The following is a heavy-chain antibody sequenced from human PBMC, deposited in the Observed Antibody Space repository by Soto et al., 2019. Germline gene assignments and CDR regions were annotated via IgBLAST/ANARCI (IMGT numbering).Heavy chain of an antibody. J-gene: IGHJ5*02. CDR2: INHSGST. V-gene: IGHV4-34*01. Sequence: PSETLSLTCAVYGGSFSGYYWSWIRQPPGKGLEWIGEINHSGSTNYNPSLKSRVTISIDTSKNQFSLKLSSVTAADTAVYYCARGQRLRSRVGGYRLNWFDPWGQGTLVTVS. CDR3: ARGQRLRSRVGGYRLNWFDP. CDR1: GGSFSGYY. D-gene: IGHD3-16*02.